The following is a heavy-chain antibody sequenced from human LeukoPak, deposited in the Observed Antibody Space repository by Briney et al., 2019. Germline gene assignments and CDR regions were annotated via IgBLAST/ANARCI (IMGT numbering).Heavy chain of an antibody. V-gene: IGHV3-23*01. Sequence: TGGSLRLSCAVSGFTFSDYGMSWVRQAPGKGLEWVSAISGSSGSTYYADSVKGRFTISRDNSKNTMYLQMNSLRAEDTGVYYCAKTXAVLIVYYFDSWGQGTLVTVSS. CDR3: AKTXAVLIVYYFDS. J-gene: IGHJ4*02. D-gene: IGHD3-22*01. CDR2: ISGSSGST. CDR1: GFTFSDYG.